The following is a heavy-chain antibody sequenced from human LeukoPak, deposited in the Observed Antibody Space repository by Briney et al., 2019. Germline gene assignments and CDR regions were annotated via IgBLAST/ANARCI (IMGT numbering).Heavy chain of an antibody. J-gene: IGHJ4*02. CDR1: GFTFSSYW. CDR3: ARWYYGSGSYPPDY. V-gene: IGHV3-7*01. D-gene: IGHD3-10*01. CDR2: VKQDGSEK. Sequence: PGGSLRLSCAASGFTFSSYWMSWVRQAPGKGLEWVANVKQDGSEKHFVDSVKGRFTISRDNAKNSLYLQMNSLRAEDTAVYHCARWYYGSGSYPPDYWGQGTLVTVSS.